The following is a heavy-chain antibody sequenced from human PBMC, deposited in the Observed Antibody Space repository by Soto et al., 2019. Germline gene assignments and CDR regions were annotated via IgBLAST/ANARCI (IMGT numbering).Heavy chain of an antibody. Sequence: QVQLQESGPGLVKPSGTLSLTSVVSGDSVNTDDWWNWVRQPPGKGLEWIGEIYHGGNIYYNPALKGRVTISLDKXXXXXXXXXXXXXXXXXXXXXXXXXXXRSNTWSFDFWGQGTLVTVSS. J-gene: IGHJ4*02. CDR1: GDSVNTDDW. D-gene: IGHD4-4*01. CDR3: XXXXXRSNTWSFDF. CDR2: IYHGGNI. V-gene: IGHV4-4*02.